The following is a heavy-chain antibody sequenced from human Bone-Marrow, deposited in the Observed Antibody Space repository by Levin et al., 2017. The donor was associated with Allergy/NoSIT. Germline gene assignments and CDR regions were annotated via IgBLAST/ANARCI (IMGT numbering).Heavy chain of an antibody. CDR3: AREGAVAVTYFDH. V-gene: IGHV4-31*03. J-gene: IGHJ4*02. CDR1: GGSMSTGGKY. D-gene: IGHD2-15*01. Sequence: SETLSLTCNVSGGSMSTGGKYWSWIRQLPGKGLEWIGNIHNTGSTNYNPTLKSRVAISEDTSKNQFYLKLSSVTVADTAVYYCAREGAVAVTYFDHWGQVTLVIVSS. CDR2: IHNTGST.